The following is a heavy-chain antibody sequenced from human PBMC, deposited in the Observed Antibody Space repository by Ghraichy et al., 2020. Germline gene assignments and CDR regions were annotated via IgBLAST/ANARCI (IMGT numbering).Heavy chain of an antibody. D-gene: IGHD6-13*01. Sequence: GGSLRLSCEGSVFSFSDYSMIWVRLTPRKALEWVSYITGSSITIFYTDSVKGRFTISRDNAKNSLYLQMNSLRAEDTAVYYCARLPLPRRAAVGDWYFDLWGRGTLVTVSS. CDR3: ARLPLPRRAAVGDWYFDL. V-gene: IGHV3-48*01. J-gene: IGHJ2*01. CDR1: VFSFSDYS. CDR2: ITGSSITI.